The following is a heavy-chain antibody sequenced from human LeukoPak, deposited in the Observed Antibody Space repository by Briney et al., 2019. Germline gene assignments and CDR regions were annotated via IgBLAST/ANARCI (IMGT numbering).Heavy chain of an antibody. J-gene: IGHJ4*02. CDR2: IISSGSTI. CDR1: GFTFSSYE. Sequence: GGSLRLSCAASGFTFSSYEMNWVRQAPGKGLERVSYIISSGSTIYYADSVKGRFTISRDNAKNSLYLQMNSLRAEDTAVYYCARGGYSYGYTYFDYWGQGTLVTVSS. D-gene: IGHD5-18*01. CDR3: ARGGYSYGYTYFDY. V-gene: IGHV3-48*03.